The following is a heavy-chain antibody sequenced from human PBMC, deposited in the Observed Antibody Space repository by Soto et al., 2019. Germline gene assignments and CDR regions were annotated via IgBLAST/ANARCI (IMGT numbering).Heavy chain of an antibody. J-gene: IGHJ4*02. CDR2: SSSSGSTI. Sequence: PWGPLRLSCAASRFTFSDYDRSCIRQAQGKGLGWVSYSSSSGSTIDYEETVKGRFTISRDNAKNSLYLQMNSLRAEDTAVYYCARVARFPLSPVFDYWGQGTLVTVSS. D-gene: IGHD3-3*01. CDR3: ARVARFPLSPVFDY. V-gene: IGHV3-11*01. CDR1: RFTFSDYD.